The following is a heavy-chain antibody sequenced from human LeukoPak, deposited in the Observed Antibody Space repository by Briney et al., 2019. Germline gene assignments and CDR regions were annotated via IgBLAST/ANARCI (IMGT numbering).Heavy chain of an antibody. D-gene: IGHD3-22*01. V-gene: IGHV3-48*01. CDR3: AKRGVVIRVILVGFHKEAYYFDS. CDR1: GFTFSNYS. J-gene: IGHJ4*02. CDR2: ISSSSSSI. Sequence: GGSLRLSCAASGFTFSNYSMNWVRQAPGKGLEWVSYISSSSSSIYYADSVKGRFTISRDNPKNTLYLQMNSLRAEDTAVYFCAKRGVVIRVILVGFHKEAYYFDSWGQGALVTVSS.